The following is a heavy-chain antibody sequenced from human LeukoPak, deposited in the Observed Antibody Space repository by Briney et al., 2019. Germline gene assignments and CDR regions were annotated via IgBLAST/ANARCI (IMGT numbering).Heavy chain of an antibody. D-gene: IGHD5/OR15-5a*01. CDR1: GFTFSAYS. V-gene: IGHV3-48*01. Sequence: GGSLRLSCAASGFTFSAYSTNWVRQPPGKGLEWVSYISSSSSTTHYADSVKGRFTISRDNSKNTVYLQMNSLRVEDTAVYYCARGDGVYVYWGQGTLVTVSS. CDR3: ARGDGVYVY. J-gene: IGHJ4*02. CDR2: ISSSSSTT.